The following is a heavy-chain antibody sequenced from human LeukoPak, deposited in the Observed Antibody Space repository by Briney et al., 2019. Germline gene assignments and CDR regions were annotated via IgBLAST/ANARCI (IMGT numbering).Heavy chain of an antibody. V-gene: IGHV4-39*07. CDR3: ARDPSIVGTTRDAFDI. D-gene: IGHD1-26*01. Sequence: SETLSLTCTVSGGSISSSSYYWGWIRQPPGKGLEWIGEIYHSGSTNYNPSLKSRVTISVDKSKNQFSLKLSSVTAADTAVYYCARDPSIVGTTRDAFDIWGQGTMVTVSS. J-gene: IGHJ3*02. CDR1: GGSISSSSYY. CDR2: IYHSGST.